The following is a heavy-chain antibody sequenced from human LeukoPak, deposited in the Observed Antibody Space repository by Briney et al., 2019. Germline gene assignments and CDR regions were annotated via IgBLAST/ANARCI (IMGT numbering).Heavy chain of an antibody. J-gene: IGHJ3*01. D-gene: IGHD6-19*01. CDR1: GFTFSRYP. CDR3: GREGQGAGTWLGAFDF. Sequence: GRSLRLSCVASGFTFSRYPMSWVRQAPGKGLEWVSAGGSRSRTYYTDSVKGRFTVSRDNSKNTLQLQMNSLRADDTAVYYGGREGQGAGTWLGAFDFWGQGTMVTASS. V-gene: IGHV3-23*01. CDR2: GGSRSRT.